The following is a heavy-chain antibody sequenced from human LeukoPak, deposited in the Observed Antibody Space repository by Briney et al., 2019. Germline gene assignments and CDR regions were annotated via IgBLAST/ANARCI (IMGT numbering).Heavy chain of an antibody. CDR2: IYYTGST. CDR1: GGSISSYY. J-gene: IGHJ4*02. D-gene: IGHD6-13*01. CDR3: ARGSKAAPGTFDY. V-gene: IGHV4-59*01. Sequence: SETLSLTCTVSGGSISSYYWSGIRQPPGKGLEWIGYIYYTGSTDYNPSLKSRVAISVDTSKNQFSLKLSSVTAADTAVYYCARGSKAAPGTFDYWGQGTLVTVSS.